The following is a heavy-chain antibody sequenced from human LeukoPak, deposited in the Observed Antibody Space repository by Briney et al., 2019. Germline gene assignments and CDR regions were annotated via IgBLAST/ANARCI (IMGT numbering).Heavy chain of an antibody. Sequence: SETLSLTCTVSGHSLSHGYYWSWIRQPPGKGLEWIGYIYYSGSTNYNPSLKSRVTISVDTSKNQFSLKLTSVTAADTAVYYCARDRFRGYGGRAFDIWGQGTMVTVSS. CDR2: IYYSGST. J-gene: IGHJ3*02. CDR3: ARDRFRGYGGRAFDI. CDR1: GHSLSHGYY. V-gene: IGHV4-61*01. D-gene: IGHD4-23*01.